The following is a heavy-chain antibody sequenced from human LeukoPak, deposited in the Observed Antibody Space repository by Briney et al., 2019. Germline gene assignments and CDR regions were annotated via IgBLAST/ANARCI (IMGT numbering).Heavy chain of an antibody. CDR3: AKDGGRRDGYNYADASDI. CDR1: GFTFSTYS. Sequence: GGSLRLSCAASGFTFSTYSMSWVRQAPGKGLEWVSSISGSGFGTYYGDSVEGRFTVSRDNSENTLYLQMDSLRDEDTAVYYCAKDGGRRDGYNYADASDIWGQGTMVTVSS. V-gene: IGHV3-23*01. CDR2: ISGSGFGT. J-gene: IGHJ3*02. D-gene: IGHD5-24*01.